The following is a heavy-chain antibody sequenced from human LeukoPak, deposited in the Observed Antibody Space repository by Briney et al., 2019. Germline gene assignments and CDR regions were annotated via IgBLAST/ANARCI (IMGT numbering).Heavy chain of an antibody. V-gene: IGHV1-46*01. Sequence: ASVKVSCKASGYTFTSYYMHWVRQAPGQGLEWMGIINPSGGSTSYAQKFQGRVTMTRDTSTSTVYMELSSLRSEDTAVYYCAREMFTTVRGVIQPFQHWGQGTLVTVSS. CDR1: GYTFTSYY. CDR3: AREMFTTVRGVIQPFQH. CDR2: INPSGGST. J-gene: IGHJ1*01. D-gene: IGHD3-10*01.